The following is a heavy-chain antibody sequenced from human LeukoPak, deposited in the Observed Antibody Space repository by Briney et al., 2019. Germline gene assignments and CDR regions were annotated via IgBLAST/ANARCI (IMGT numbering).Heavy chain of an antibody. CDR2: IYYSGYT. D-gene: IGHD3-22*01. CDR3: AREYYYDSSGYFDY. V-gene: IGHV4-59*01. Sequence: PSETLSLTCTVSGGSISSYYWSWIRQPPGKGLKWIGNIYYSGYTTYSPSLRSRVTISVDTSKNQFSLKLSSVIAADTAVYYCAREYYYDSSGYFDYWGQGTLVTVSS. CDR1: GGSISSYY. J-gene: IGHJ4*02.